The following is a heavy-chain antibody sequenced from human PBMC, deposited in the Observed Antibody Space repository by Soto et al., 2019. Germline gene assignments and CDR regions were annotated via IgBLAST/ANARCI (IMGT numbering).Heavy chain of an antibody. CDR2: IYYSGST. V-gene: IGHV4-30-4*01. CDR1: GGSISSGDYY. Sequence: SETLSLTCTVSGGSISSGDYYWSWIRQPPGKGLEWIGYIYYSGSTYYNPSLKSRVTISVDTSKNQFSLKLSSVTAADTAVYYCAATMVRIYYYGMDVWGQGTTVTVSS. J-gene: IGHJ6*02. CDR3: AATMVRIYYYGMDV. D-gene: IGHD3-10*01.